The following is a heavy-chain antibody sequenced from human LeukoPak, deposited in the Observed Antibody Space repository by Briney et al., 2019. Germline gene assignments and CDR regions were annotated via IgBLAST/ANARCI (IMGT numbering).Heavy chain of an antibody. CDR2: ISSSSSYI. Sequence: AGGSLRLSCAASGFTFSSYSMNWVRQAPGKGLEWVSSISSSSSYIYYADSVKGRFTISRDNAKNSLYLQMNSLRAEDTAVYYCARAAYSSSWYSTMNFDYWGQGTLVTVSS. CDR1: GFTFSSYS. J-gene: IGHJ4*02. CDR3: ARAAYSSSWYSTMNFDY. D-gene: IGHD6-13*01. V-gene: IGHV3-21*01.